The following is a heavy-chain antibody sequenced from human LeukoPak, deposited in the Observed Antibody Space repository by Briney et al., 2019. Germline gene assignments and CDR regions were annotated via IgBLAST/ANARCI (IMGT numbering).Heavy chain of an antibody. Sequence: GGSLRLSCAASGFTFSSYAMHWVRQAPGKGLEYVSAISSNGGSTYYANSVKGRFTISRDNSKNTLYLQMNSLRAEDTAVYYCATSPIVGATTPDYWGQGTLVTVSS. CDR1: GFTFSSYA. J-gene: IGHJ4*02. CDR3: ATSPIVGATTPDY. V-gene: IGHV3-64*01. CDR2: ISSNGGST. D-gene: IGHD1-26*01.